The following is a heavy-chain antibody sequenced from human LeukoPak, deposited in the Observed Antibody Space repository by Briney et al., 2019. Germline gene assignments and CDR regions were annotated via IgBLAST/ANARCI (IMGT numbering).Heavy chain of an antibody. CDR2: IVVGSGNT. Sequence: ASVKVSCKASGFTFTSSAMQWVRQARGQRLEWIGWIVVGSGNTSYAQKFQERVTITRDMSTSTAYMELSSLRSEDTAVYYCAAPRGVVTAWGAFDIWGQGTMVTVSS. CDR3: AAPRGVVTAWGAFDI. CDR1: GFTFTSSA. J-gene: IGHJ3*02. D-gene: IGHD2-21*02. V-gene: IGHV1-58*02.